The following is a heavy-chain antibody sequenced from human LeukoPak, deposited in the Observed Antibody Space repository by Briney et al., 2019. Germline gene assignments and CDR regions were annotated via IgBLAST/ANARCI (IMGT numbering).Heavy chain of an antibody. CDR2: ISSNGGST. CDR1: GFTFSSYA. CDR3: ARVYYGSGSYSFDY. D-gene: IGHD3-10*01. Sequence: AGGSLRLSCSASGFTFSSYAMHWVRQAPGKGLEYVSAISSNGGSTYYADSVKGRFTISRDNSKNTLYLQMSSLRAEDTAVYYCARVYYGSGSYSFDYWGQGTLVTVSS. V-gene: IGHV3-64D*06. J-gene: IGHJ4*02.